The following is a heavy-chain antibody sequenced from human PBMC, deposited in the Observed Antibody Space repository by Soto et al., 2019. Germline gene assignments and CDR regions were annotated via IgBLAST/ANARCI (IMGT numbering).Heavy chain of an antibody. CDR3: AKGDLLWDPFDL. Sequence: LRLSCAASGLPFSNYAMTWVRQAPGKGLEWVSIISASGYSAYYGGAVKGRFTTSRDDSRSTLYLQMNGLRAEDTAVYYCAKGDLLWDPFDLWGQGTLVTVSS. V-gene: IGHV3-23*01. J-gene: IGHJ4*02. CDR1: GLPFSNYA. CDR2: ISASGYSA. D-gene: IGHD3-16*01.